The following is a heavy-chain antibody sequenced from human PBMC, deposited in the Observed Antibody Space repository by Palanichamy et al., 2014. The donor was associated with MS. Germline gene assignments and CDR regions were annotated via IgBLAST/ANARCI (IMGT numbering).Heavy chain of an antibody. D-gene: IGHD5-12*01. CDR1: GFTVNSNH. CDR2: IYSGGST. V-gene: IGHV3-53*01. CDR3: ARAVWIVPSLDV. J-gene: IGHJ6*02. Sequence: EVQLVESGGGLMQPGGSLRLSCAASGFTVNSNHMSWVRQAPGKGLEWVSVIYSGGSTFYADSVKGRFAISRDVSQNTLYLQMNSLTAEDTAVYYCARAVWIVPSLDVWGQGTTVTVSS.